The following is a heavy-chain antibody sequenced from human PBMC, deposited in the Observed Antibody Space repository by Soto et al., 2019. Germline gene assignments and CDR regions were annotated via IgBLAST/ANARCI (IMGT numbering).Heavy chain of an antibody. CDR1: EDTFNNHA. J-gene: IGHJ6*02. Sequence: PGGSLRLSCVASEDTFNNHAMTWVRQAPGKGLEWVSTISGSGGSTYSADSVKGRFTISRDKSKNTLYLQMNSLRVEDTAIYYCAKMQQSNGMDVWGQGTTVTVSS. V-gene: IGHV3-23*01. D-gene: IGHD2-8*01. CDR3: AKMQQSNGMDV. CDR2: ISGSGGST.